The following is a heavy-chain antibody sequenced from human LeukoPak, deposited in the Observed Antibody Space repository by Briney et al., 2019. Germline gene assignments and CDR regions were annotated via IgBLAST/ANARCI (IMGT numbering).Heavy chain of an antibody. Sequence: ASVKVSCKASGYTFTSYDINWVRQATGQGLEWMGWISVYNGNTNYAQKLQGRVTMTTDTSTSTAYMELRSLRSDDTAVYYCARDQGQQQLGDFDYWGQGTLVTVSS. V-gene: IGHV1-18*01. CDR3: ARDQGQQQLGDFDY. D-gene: IGHD6-13*01. J-gene: IGHJ4*02. CDR1: GYTFTSYD. CDR2: ISVYNGNT.